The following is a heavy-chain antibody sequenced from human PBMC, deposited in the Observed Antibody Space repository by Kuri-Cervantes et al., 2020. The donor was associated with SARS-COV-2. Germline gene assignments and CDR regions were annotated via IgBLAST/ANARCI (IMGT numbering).Heavy chain of an antibody. D-gene: IGHD3-22*01. CDR3: ARDLAYDSSGYAFDY. CDR2: IYTSGST. Sequence: LRLSCTASGGSMRSGSYYCSWIRQPAGKGLEWIGRIYTSGSTNYNPSLKSRVTISVDTSKNQFSLKLSSVTAADTAVYYCARDLAYDSSGYAFDYWGQGTLVTVSS. J-gene: IGHJ4*02. CDR1: GGSMRSGSYY. V-gene: IGHV4-61*02.